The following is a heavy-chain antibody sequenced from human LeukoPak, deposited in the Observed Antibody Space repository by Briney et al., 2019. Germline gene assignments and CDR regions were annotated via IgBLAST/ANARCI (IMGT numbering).Heavy chain of an antibody. CDR1: GFTVSSYA. Sequence: GGSLRLSCATSGFTVSSYAMHWVRQPPGKGLEWVSGINDNGRSTYYAESVKGRFTISRDSSKSTLYLQVNSLRAEDTAVYYCVMGYYFDSWGQGTLVTVSS. CDR3: VMGYYFDS. J-gene: IGHJ4*02. V-gene: IGHV3-23*01. D-gene: IGHD3-16*01. CDR2: INDNGRST.